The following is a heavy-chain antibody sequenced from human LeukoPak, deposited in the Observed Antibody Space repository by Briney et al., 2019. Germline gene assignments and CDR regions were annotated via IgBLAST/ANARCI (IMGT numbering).Heavy chain of an antibody. CDR2: ISWNSGSI. J-gene: IGHJ4*02. V-gene: IGHV3-9*01. D-gene: IGHD6-19*01. CDR3: AKNWGGAVADPVFDY. Sequence: GRSLRLSCAASGFTFDDYAMHWVRQAPGKGLEWVSGISWNSGSIGYADSVKGRFAISRDNAKNSLYLQMNSLRAEDTALYYCAKNWGGAVADPVFDYWGQGTLVTVSS. CDR1: GFTFDDYA.